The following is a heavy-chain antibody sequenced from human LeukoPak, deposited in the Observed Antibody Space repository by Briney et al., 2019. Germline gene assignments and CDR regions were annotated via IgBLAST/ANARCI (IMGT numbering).Heavy chain of an antibody. Sequence: ASVKVSCKASGYTFTDYYIHWVRQAPGQGLEWMGWINPASGGTNYAQKFQGRVTMTRDTSISTAYMELSSLRSDDTAVYYCARDRDRIVWGRSRYDAFDIWGQGTMVTGSS. V-gene: IGHV1-2*02. D-gene: IGHD3-16*02. CDR1: GYTFTDYY. CDR2: INPASGGT. J-gene: IGHJ3*02. CDR3: ARDRDRIVWGRSRYDAFDI.